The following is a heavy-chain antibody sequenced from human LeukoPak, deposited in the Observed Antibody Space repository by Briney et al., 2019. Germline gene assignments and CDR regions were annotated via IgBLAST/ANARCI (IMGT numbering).Heavy chain of an antibody. CDR2: ISGSGGST. CDR1: GFTFSNYA. J-gene: IGHJ4*02. CDR3: AKYGDESSGYYSD. Sequence: GGSLRLSCAASGFTFSNYAMSWVRQAPGKGLEWVSAISGSGGSTYYADSVKGRFTISRDNSKDTLYLQMNSLRAEDTAVYYCAKYGDESSGYYSDWGQGTLVTVSS. V-gene: IGHV3-23*01. D-gene: IGHD3-22*01.